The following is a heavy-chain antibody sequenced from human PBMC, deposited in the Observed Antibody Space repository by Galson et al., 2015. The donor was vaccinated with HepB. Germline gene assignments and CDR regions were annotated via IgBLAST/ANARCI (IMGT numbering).Heavy chain of an antibody. V-gene: IGHV1-18*01. J-gene: IGHJ3*02. D-gene: IGHD1-26*01. Sequence: SVKVSCKASGYTFTSYGISWVRQAPGQGLEWMGWISAYNGNTNYAQKLQGRVTMTTDTSTSTAYMELRSLRSDDTAVYYCARGLWWELTTGGAFDIWGQGTMVTVSS. CDR2: ISAYNGNT. CDR1: GYTFTSYG. CDR3: ARGLWWELTTGGAFDI.